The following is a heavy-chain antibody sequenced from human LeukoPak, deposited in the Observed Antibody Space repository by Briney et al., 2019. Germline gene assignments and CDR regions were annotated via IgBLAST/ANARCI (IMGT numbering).Heavy chain of an antibody. CDR1: GGTFSSYT. J-gene: IGHJ3*02. CDR2: IIPILGIA. CDR3: ARAPGIAAIGAFDI. Sequence: GASVKVSCKASGGTFSSYTISWVRQAPGQGLEWMGRIIPILGIANYAQKFQGRVTTTADKSTSTAYMELSSLKSEDTAVYYCARAPGIAAIGAFDIWGQGTMVTVSS. V-gene: IGHV1-69*02. D-gene: IGHD6-25*01.